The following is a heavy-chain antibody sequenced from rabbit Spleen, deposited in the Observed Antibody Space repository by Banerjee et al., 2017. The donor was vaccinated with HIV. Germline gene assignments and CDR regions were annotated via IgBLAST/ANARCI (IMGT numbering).Heavy chain of an antibody. J-gene: IGHJ6*01. V-gene: IGHV1S45*01. Sequence: QEQLEESGGDLVKPEGSLTLTCTASGFSFSGSYWICWVRQAPGKGLEWIACIYGGSSGFTYFASWAKGRFTCSKTSSTTATLQMTRLTVADTATYFCARDSSSSFSSYGMDLWGPGTLVTVS. D-gene: IGHD1-1*01. CDR2: IYGGSSGFT. CDR3: ARDSSSSFSSYGMDL. CDR1: GFSFSGSYW.